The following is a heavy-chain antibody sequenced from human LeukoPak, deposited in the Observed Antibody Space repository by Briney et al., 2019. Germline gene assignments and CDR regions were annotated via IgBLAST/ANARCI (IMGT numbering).Heavy chain of an antibody. Sequence: GGSLRLSCVASGFTFNSYWMSWVRQAPGKGLEWVANINEDGTEKYYVDSVRGRFTPSRDNAENSLYLQMSSLRAEDTAVYYCARDHHDVLTGYYSNYYNYYYMDVWGKGTTVTVSS. V-gene: IGHV3-7*01. J-gene: IGHJ6*03. D-gene: IGHD3-9*01. CDR2: INEDGTEK. CDR1: GFTFNSYW. CDR3: ARDHHDVLTGYYSNYYNYYYMDV.